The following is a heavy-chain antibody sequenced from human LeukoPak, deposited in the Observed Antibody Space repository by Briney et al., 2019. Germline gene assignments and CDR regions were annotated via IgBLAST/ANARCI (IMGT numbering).Heavy chain of an antibody. CDR2: ISGSGGST. D-gene: IGHD3-22*01. Sequence: GGSLRLSSAAPRFTFSSYAMSWVRQAPGKGLEWVSAISGSGGSTYYADSVKGRFTISRDNSKNTLYLQMNSLRAEDTAVYYCAKDSPTYYYDSSGYLFDYWGQGTLVTVSS. CDR1: RFTFSSYA. J-gene: IGHJ4*02. V-gene: IGHV3-23*01. CDR3: AKDSPTYYYDSSGYLFDY.